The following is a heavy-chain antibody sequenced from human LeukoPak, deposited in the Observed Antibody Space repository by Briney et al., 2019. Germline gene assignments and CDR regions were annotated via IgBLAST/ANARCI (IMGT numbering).Heavy chain of an antibody. J-gene: IGHJ6*02. CDR1: GGSISSYY. CDR3: AKNSVYGAYCDGMDV. V-gene: IGHV4-59*01. CDR2: IYYSGST. Sequence: IPSETLSLTCTVSGGSISSYYWSWIRQPPGKGLEWIGYIYYSGSTNYNPSLKSRVTISVDTSKNQFSLKVSSVTAADTAVYYCAKNSVYGAYCDGMDVWGQGTTVTVSS. D-gene: IGHD4-17*01.